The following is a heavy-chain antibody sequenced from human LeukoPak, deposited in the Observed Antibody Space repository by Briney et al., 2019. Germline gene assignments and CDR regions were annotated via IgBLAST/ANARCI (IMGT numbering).Heavy chain of an antibody. CDR1: GFAFSNYW. J-gene: IGHJ4*02. CDR2: ISSDGTNT. CDR3: ARDPGHSNYINDY. Sequence: GGSLRLSCTASGFAFSNYWMHWVRQSPGKGLVWVARISSDGTNTNYADSVKGRFTISRDNAENTLYLQMTSLRAEDTAVYYCARDPGHSNYINDYWGQGTLVTVSS. D-gene: IGHD4-11*01. V-gene: IGHV3-74*01.